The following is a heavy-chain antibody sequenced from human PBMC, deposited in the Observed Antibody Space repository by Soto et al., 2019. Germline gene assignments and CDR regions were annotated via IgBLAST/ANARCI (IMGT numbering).Heavy chain of an antibody. D-gene: IGHD3-3*01. V-gene: IGHV4-39*01. CDR3: ARQQYDFWSGFSRAWFDP. CDR2: IYYSGST. J-gene: IGHJ5*02. CDR1: GGSISSSSYY. Sequence: SETLSLTCTVSGGSISSSSYYWGWIRQPPGKGLEWIGSIYYSGSTYYNPSLKSRVTISVDTSKNQFSLKLSSVTAADTAVYYCARQQYDFWSGFSRAWFDPWGQGTLVTGSS.